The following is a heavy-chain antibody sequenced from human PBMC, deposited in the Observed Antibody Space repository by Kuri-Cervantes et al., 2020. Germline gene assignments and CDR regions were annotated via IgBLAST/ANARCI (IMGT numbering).Heavy chain of an antibody. J-gene: IGHJ4*02. V-gene: IGHV3-30*18. CDR1: GFTLSRNW. Sequence: GESLKISCLASGFTLSRNWMHWVRQAPGKGLEWVTAISYDGSNKDYADSVKGRFTISRDNSKNTLYLQMNSLRAEDTAVYYCAKEDINIAAGPDYWGQGTLVTVSS. D-gene: IGHD6-13*01. CDR2: ISYDGSNK. CDR3: AKEDINIAAGPDY.